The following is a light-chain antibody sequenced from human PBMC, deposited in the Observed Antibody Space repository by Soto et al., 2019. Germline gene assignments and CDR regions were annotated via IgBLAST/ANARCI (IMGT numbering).Light chain of an antibody. CDR3: QQYGRSPFT. J-gene: IGKJ2*01. CDR1: QRITSNF. Sequence: EIVLTQSPVTLSLSPGERATLSCRASQRITSNFLAWFQQKAGLAPRLLIYGASTRAIGVPDRFSGGGSGTDFFLTISRLEPEDFAVYYCQQYGRSPFTFGHGTKLQIK. V-gene: IGKV3-20*01. CDR2: GAS.